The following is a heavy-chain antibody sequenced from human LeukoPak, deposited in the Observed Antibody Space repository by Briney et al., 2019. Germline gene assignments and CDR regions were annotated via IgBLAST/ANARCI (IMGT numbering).Heavy chain of an antibody. J-gene: IGHJ4*02. CDR2: IKQDGSEK. D-gene: IGHD1-1*01. Sequence: GGSLRLSCAASGFTFSSYWMSWVRQAPGKGLELVADIKQDGSEKYYVDSVKGRFTISRDNARNSLYLQMNSLSAEDTAVYYCARDSPLGTDFDYWGQGTLVTVSS. V-gene: IGHV3-7*03. CDR3: ARDSPLGTDFDY. CDR1: GFTFSSYW.